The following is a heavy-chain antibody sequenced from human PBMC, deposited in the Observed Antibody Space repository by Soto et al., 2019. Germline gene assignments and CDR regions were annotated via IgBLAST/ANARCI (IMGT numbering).Heavy chain of an antibody. J-gene: IGHJ4*02. CDR3: ARWGTTGGLDV. Sequence: QVQLVESGGGVVQPGTSLRLSCVGSGFTFRSYVIHWVRQAPGKGLEWVALTSYDGSNKYYDDSVKGRFTISRDNSRNTVDLQIDSLSRDATALYYCARWGTTGGLDVWGQGTLVSVSS. CDR1: GFTFRSYV. D-gene: IGHD3-16*01. V-gene: IGHV3-30*19. CDR2: TSYDGSNK.